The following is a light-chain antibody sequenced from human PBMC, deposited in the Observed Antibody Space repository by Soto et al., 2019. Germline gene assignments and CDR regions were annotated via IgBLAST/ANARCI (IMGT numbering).Light chain of an antibody. CDR1: QGISNS. Sequence: DIQMTQSPSSLSASVWDRVTISCRPSQGISNSLAWYQQKPGKVPKLLIHAASTLQSGVPSRVSGSGSGTDFTLTISSLQPEDFATYYCLQDYNYPRTFGQGTKVDIK. V-gene: IGKV1-27*01. J-gene: IGKJ1*01. CDR2: AAS. CDR3: LQDYNYPRT.